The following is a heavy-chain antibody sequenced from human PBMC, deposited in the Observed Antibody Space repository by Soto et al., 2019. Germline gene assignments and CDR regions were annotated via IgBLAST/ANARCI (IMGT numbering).Heavy chain of an antibody. J-gene: IGHJ4*02. Sequence: QITLKESGPTLVKRTQTLTLTCTFSGFSLNRSGVGVGWIRQPPGKALEWFALIYWTDELHYSPSLNSRLTVTDDASKHQVLRTVTNMDPADTDTYYFAHRRFAKHTSLPADFDDWGQGTLVTVSS. CDR1: GFSLNRSGVG. V-gene: IGHV2-5*01. D-gene: IGHD2-2*01. CDR2: IYWTDEL. CDR3: AHRRFAKHTSLPADFDD.